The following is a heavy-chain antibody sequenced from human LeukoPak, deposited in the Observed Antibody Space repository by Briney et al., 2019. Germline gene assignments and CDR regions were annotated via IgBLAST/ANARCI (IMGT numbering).Heavy chain of an antibody. CDR1: GGTFSSYA. D-gene: IGHD3-10*01. CDR3: ARETPSGTFDY. V-gene: IGHV1-69*13. CDR2: IIPIFGTA. J-gene: IGHJ4*02. Sequence: ASVKVSCKASGGTFSSYAISWVRQAPGQGLEWMGGIIPIFGTANYAQKFQGRVTITADESTSTAYMELSSLRSENTAVYYCARETPSGTFDYWGQGTLVTVSS.